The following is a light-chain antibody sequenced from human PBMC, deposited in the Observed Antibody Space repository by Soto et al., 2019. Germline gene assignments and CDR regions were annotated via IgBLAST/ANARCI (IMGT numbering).Light chain of an antibody. J-gene: IGKJ1*01. Sequence: DIQMTQSPCTLSASVGDRLSITRRASQSITNWLAWYQQKPGKAPKLLIYKASSLQSEVPSRFSGSASGPEFTLTISSLQPDDFATYYCQQYNSYSPAFGQGTKVDIK. CDR1: QSITNW. CDR2: KAS. V-gene: IGKV1-5*03. CDR3: QQYNSYSPA.